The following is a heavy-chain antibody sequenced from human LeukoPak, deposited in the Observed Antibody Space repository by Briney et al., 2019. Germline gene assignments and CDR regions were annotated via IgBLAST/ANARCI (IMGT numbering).Heavy chain of an antibody. CDR3: ARVGGYGDYSFSY. J-gene: IGHJ4*02. Sequence: GGSLRLSCAASGFTVSSNYMSWVRQAPGKGLEWVSVIYSGGSTYYADSVKGRFTLSRHNSKNTLYLQMNSLRAEDTAVYYCARVGGYGDYSFSYWGQGTLSPSPQ. D-gene: IGHD4-17*01. V-gene: IGHV3-53*04. CDR1: GFTVSSNY. CDR2: IYSGGST.